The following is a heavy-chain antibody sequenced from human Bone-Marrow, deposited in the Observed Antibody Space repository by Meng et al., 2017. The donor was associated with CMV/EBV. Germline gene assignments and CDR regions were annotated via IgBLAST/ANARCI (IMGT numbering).Heavy chain of an antibody. Sequence: GGSLRLSCAASGFTFNIYTINWVRQSPGKGLEWVSSISSTSTYIYYAESVKGRFTISRDNAKNSLYLQMNSLGVEDTAVYYRARDFFGVAVYYYYGMDVWGQGTTVTVSS. D-gene: IGHD3-3*01. CDR1: GFTFNIYT. V-gene: IGHV3-21*01. J-gene: IGHJ6*02. CDR2: ISSTSTYI. CDR3: ARDFFGVAVYYYYGMDV.